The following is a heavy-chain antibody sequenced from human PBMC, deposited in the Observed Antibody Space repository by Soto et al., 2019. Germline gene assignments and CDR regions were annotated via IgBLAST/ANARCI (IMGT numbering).Heavy chain of an antibody. J-gene: IGHJ6*02. V-gene: IGHV1-18*01. Sequence: QVQLVQSGDEVRKPGSSVKVSCKASGYIFVNYGIAWVRQAPGQGLEWMGWISPYSGNTHYASKVQGRLTTTTETATSTANMELGILTPDDTAGYYCAMVDNYVTPAPQDVWGQGTTVTVSS. CDR2: ISPYSGNT. CDR1: GYIFVNYG. D-gene: IGHD3-16*01. CDR3: AMVDNYVTPAPQDV.